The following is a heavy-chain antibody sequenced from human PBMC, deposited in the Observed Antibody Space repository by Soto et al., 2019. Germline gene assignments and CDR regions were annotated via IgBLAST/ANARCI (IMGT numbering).Heavy chain of an antibody. CDR1: GGTFSDFA. CDR2: IVPRFGSP. D-gene: IGHD5-18*01. J-gene: IGHJ6*02. CDR3: ARDRIHLRLGKYPFNDRNV. Sequence: QVQLVQSGAEMRKPGSSLRVSCKASGGTFSDFAFSWVRPAPGQGLEWMGGIVPRFGSPNYAQKFGGRVTISADTPTSTVYMEVSSLRFDDTAVYFWARDRIHLRLGKYPFNDRNVWGQVTTITVSS. V-gene: IGHV1-69*06.